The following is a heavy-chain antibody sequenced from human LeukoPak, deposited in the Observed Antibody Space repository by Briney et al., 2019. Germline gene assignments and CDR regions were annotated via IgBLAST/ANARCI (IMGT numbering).Heavy chain of an antibody. Sequence: SETLPLTCAVYGGSFSGYYWSWIRQPPGKGLEWIGEINHSGSTNYNPSLKSRVTISVDTSKNQFSLKLSSVTAADTAVYYCARGLIAAATNVRWFDPWGQGTLVTVSS. CDR2: INHSGST. CDR3: ARGLIAAATNVRWFDP. V-gene: IGHV4-34*01. J-gene: IGHJ5*02. D-gene: IGHD6-13*01. CDR1: GGSFSGYY.